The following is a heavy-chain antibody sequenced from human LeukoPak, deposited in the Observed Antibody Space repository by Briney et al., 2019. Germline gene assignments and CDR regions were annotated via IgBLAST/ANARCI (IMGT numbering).Heavy chain of an antibody. V-gene: IGHV1-8*01. D-gene: IGHD3-10*01. CDR2: MNPNSGNT. CDR1: GYTFTSYD. Sequence: ASVTVSCKASGYTFTSYDINWVRQATAQGLEWMGWMNPNSGNTGYAQKFQGRVTMTRNTSISTAYMELSSLRSEDTAVYYCARGDSYYGSGSYLNDYWGQGTLVTVSS. J-gene: IGHJ4*02. CDR3: ARGDSYYGSGSYLNDY.